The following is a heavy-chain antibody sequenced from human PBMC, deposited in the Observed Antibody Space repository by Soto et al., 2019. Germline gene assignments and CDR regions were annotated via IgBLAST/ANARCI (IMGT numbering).Heavy chain of an antibody. V-gene: IGHV1-69*01. CDR1: GGTFSIYG. CDR2: IIPILTTP. CDR3: ATSVGIAPTGEDGMDV. D-gene: IGHD2-8*02. J-gene: IGHJ6*02. Sequence: QVQLVQSGAEVKKTGSSVKVSCKASGGTFSIYGFSWVRQAPGQGPEWIGGIIPILTTPNYAQKFQGRVTIVADEYTTTVYMELSSLKVEDTAVYYCATSVGIAPTGEDGMDVWGQGTSVTVSS.